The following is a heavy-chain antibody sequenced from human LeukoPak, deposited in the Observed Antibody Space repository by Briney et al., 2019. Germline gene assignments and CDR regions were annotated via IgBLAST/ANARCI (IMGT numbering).Heavy chain of an antibody. CDR2: FHYIGST. J-gene: IGHJ6*03. D-gene: IGHD3-16*02. V-gene: IGHV4-39*01. Sequence: PSETLSLTCSVSGGSIRSSNYNWGWIRQPPGKGLELIGSFHYIGSTYYNPSLKSRVTISVDTSKNQFSLKVSSVTAADTAVYYCARHIGGRYYYYYMDVWGKGTTVTISS. CDR3: ARHIGGRYYYYYMDV. CDR1: GGSIRSSNYN.